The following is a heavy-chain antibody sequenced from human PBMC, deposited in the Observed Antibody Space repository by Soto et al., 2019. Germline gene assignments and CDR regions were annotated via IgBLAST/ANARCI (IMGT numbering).Heavy chain of an antibody. CDR3: ARDTGIAAAGTVMDV. CDR1: GVTFSSDC. CDR2: IIPIFGTP. V-gene: IGHV1-69*13. D-gene: IGHD6-13*01. J-gene: IGHJ6*02. Sequence: ASLSVSCKTNGVTFSSDCISWVLQAPVQGLEWMGGIIPIFGTPNYAQKFQGRVTITADESTSTAYVELTSLRSEDTAVYYCARDTGIAAAGTVMDVWGQGTTVTVSS.